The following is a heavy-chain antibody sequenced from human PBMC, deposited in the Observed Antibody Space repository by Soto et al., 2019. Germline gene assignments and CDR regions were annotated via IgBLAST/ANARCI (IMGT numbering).Heavy chain of an antibody. CDR1: GGSFSGYY. CDR3: ARVPYCSGGSCYEATLDY. CDR2: INHSGST. J-gene: IGHJ4*02. Sequence: QVQLQQWGAGLLKPSETLSLTCAVYGGSFSGYYWSWIRQPPGKGLEWIGEINHSGSTNYNPSRKRRVTISVDTSKNQFSLKLSSVTAADTAVYYCARVPYCSGGSCYEATLDYWGQGTLVTVS. V-gene: IGHV4-34*01. D-gene: IGHD2-15*01.